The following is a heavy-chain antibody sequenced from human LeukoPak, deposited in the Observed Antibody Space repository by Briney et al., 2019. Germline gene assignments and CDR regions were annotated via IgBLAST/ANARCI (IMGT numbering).Heavy chain of an antibody. J-gene: IGHJ4*02. CDR3: AILAAAGLNFDY. CDR2: ISWNSGSI. V-gene: IGHV3-9*01. D-gene: IGHD6-13*01. Sequence: PGGSLRLSCAASGFTFDDYAMHWVRQAPGKGLEWVSGISWNSGSIGYADSVKGRFTISRDNAKNSLYLQMNSLRAGDTALYYCAILAAAGLNFDYWGQGTLVTVSS. CDR1: GFTFDDYA.